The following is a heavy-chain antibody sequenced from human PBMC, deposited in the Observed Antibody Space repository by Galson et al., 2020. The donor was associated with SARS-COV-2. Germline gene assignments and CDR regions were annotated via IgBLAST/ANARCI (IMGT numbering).Heavy chain of an antibody. Sequence: GESLKISCAASGFTFSSYAMHWVRQAPGKGLEWVAVISYDGSNKYYADSVKGRFTISRDNSKNTLYLQMNSLRAEDTAVYYCASSLLRYFDPLDYWGQGTLVTVSS. D-gene: IGHD3-9*01. CDR2: ISYDGSNK. CDR3: ASSLLRYFDPLDY. CDR1: GFTFSSYA. J-gene: IGHJ4*02. V-gene: IGHV3-30*04.